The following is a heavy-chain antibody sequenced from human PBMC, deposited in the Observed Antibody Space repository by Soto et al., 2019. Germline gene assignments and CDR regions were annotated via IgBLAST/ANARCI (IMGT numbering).Heavy chain of an antibody. Sequence: ASGKVSCKASGHTFSSYVITWVLQAPGQGLEWMGWISVYSGKTSYAQKLQDRVTMSTDTSTSTAYMELRSLRSDDTAFYYCARSAMAGDYYYYGMDVWGRGTTVTVSS. D-gene: IGHD6-19*01. CDR3: ARSAMAGDYYYYGMDV. J-gene: IGHJ6*02. V-gene: IGHV1-18*04. CDR2: ISVYSGKT. CDR1: GHTFSSYV.